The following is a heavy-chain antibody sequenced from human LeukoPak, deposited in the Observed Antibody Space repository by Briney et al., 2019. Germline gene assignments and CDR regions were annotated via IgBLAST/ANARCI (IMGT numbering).Heavy chain of an antibody. J-gene: IGHJ4*02. CDR1: GFTFSSYE. CDR3: ARGTSIGRLWERSDY. V-gene: IGHV3-48*03. D-gene: IGHD1-26*01. Sequence: QPGGSLRLSCAASGFTFSSYEMNWVRQAPGKGLEWVSYISGSDNTIYYADSVKGRFTISRDNTKNSLYMQMNSLRAEDTAVYYCARGTSIGRLWERSDYWGQGTLVTVSS. CDR2: ISGSDNTI.